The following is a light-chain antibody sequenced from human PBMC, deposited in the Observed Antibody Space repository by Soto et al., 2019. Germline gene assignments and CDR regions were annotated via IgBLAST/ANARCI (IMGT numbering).Light chain of an antibody. J-gene: IGKJ1*01. CDR1: QSVSSSY. V-gene: IGKV3-20*01. Sequence: IVLTQSPGTLSLSPGERATLSCRASQSVSSSYLAWYQQKPGQAPRPLIYGASRRATGIPDRFSGRGSGTGFLLTISRLEPEDFAVYYCQQYGSSPPWTFGQGTKVEI. CDR2: GAS. CDR3: QQYGSSPPWT.